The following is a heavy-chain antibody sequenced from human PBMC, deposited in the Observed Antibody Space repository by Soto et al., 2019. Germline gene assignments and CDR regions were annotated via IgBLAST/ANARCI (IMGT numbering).Heavy chain of an antibody. J-gene: IGHJ5*02. Sequence: QVQLQESGPGLVKPSQTLSLTCTVSGGSISSGDYYWSWIRQPPGKGLEWIGYIYYSGSTYYNPSLKSRVTISVDTSKNQFSLKLSSVTAADTAVYYCAREGAGCSGGSCYSYNWFDPWGQGTLVTASS. D-gene: IGHD2-15*01. CDR3: AREGAGCSGGSCYSYNWFDP. CDR2: IYYSGST. CDR1: GGSISSGDYY. V-gene: IGHV4-30-4*01.